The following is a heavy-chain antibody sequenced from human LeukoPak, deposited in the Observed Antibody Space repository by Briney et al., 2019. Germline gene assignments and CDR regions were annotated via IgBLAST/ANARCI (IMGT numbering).Heavy chain of an antibody. V-gene: IGHV3-30*02. Sequence: SGGSLRLSCAASGFTFSSYGMHWVRQAPGKGLEWVAFIRYDGSNKYYADSMKGRFTISRDNSKNTLYLQMNSLRAEDTAVYYCAKAPRLWIDYWGQGTLVTVSS. D-gene: IGHD5-18*01. CDR3: AKAPRLWIDY. CDR2: IRYDGSNK. J-gene: IGHJ4*02. CDR1: GFTFSSYG.